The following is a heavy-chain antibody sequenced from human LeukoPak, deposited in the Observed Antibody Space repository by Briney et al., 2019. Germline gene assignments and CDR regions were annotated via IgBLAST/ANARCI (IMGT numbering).Heavy chain of an antibody. D-gene: IGHD1-20*01. CDR1: GYSFTDYY. J-gene: IGHJ4*02. CDR2: INPNSGGT. Sequence: ASVKVSCKTSGYSFTDYYIHWVRQAPGQGLEWMGWINPNSGGTNYAQKFQGRVTMTRDTSISTAYMELSRLTSDDTAVYYCARVTRTVVNFDYWGQGTLATVSS. V-gene: IGHV1-2*02. CDR3: ARVTRTVVNFDY.